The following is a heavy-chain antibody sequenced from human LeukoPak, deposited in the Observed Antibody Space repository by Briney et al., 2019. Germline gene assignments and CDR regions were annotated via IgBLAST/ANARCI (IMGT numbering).Heavy chain of an antibody. CDR1: GFTFSSYS. V-gene: IGHV3-21*01. J-gene: IGHJ4*02. Sequence: GGSLRLSCAASGFTFSSYSMKWVRQAPGKGLEWVSSISSSSSYIYYADSVKGRFTISRDNAKNSLYLQMNSLRAEDTAVYYCARVTYYDYGWGSYPYDPFDYWGQGTLVTVSS. D-gene: IGHD3-16*02. CDR3: ARVTYYDYGWGSYPYDPFDY. CDR2: ISSSSSYI.